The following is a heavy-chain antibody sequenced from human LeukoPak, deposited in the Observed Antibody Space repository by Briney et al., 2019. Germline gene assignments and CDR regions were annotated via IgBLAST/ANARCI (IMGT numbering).Heavy chain of an antibody. V-gene: IGHV3-53*01. CDR3: TGGYDRGVFDY. D-gene: IGHD5-12*01. CDR2: IYSGGST. J-gene: IGHJ4*02. CDR1: GFTVSSNY. Sequence: GGSLRLSCAASGFTVSSNYMSWVRQAPGKGLEWVSVIYSGGSTYYADSVKGRFTISRDNSENTLYLQMNSLRAEDTAVYYCTGGYDRGVFDYWGQGTLVTVSS.